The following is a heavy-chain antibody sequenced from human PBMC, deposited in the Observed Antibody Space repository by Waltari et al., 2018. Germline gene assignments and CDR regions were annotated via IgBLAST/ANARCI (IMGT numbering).Heavy chain of an antibody. V-gene: IGHV3-23*01. CDR1: GGSISSSSY. J-gene: IGHJ4*02. CDR2: ISGSGGST. D-gene: IGHD6-13*01. Sequence: LQLQESGPGLVKPSETLSLTCTVSGGSISSSSYYWGWIRQPPGKGLEWVSAISGSGGSTYYADSVKDRFTISRDNSKNTLYLQMNSLRAEDTAVYYCAKFRGAAGTLIDYWGQGTLVTVSS. CDR3: AKFRGAAGTLIDY.